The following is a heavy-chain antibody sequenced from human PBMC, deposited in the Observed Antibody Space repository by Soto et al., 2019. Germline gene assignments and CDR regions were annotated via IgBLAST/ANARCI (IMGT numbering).Heavy chain of an antibody. J-gene: IGHJ1*01. D-gene: IGHD5-12*01. CDR3: ARPPFQPPHTMEYSGYDYVSYFQH. CDR1: GYSFTSYW. V-gene: IGHV5-51*01. Sequence: PGESLKISCKGSGYSFTSYWIGWVRQMPGKGLEWMGIIYPGDSDTRYSPSFQGQVTISADKSISTAYLQWSSLKASDTAMYYCARPPFQPPHTMEYSGYDYVSYFQHWGQGTLVTVSS. CDR2: IYPGDSDT.